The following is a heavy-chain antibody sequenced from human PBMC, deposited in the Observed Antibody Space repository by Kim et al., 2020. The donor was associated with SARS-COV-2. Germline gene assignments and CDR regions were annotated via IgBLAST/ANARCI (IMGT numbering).Heavy chain of an antibody. CDR2: ISAYNGNT. V-gene: IGHV1-18*01. Sequence: ASVKVSCKASGYTFTSYGISWVRQAPGQGLEWMGWISAYNGNTNYAQKLQGRVTMTTDTSTSTAYMELRSLRSDDTAVYYCARDGDVSCSGGSCNYYYGMDVWGQGTTVTVSS. CDR1: GYTFTSYG. D-gene: IGHD2-15*01. J-gene: IGHJ6*02. CDR3: ARDGDVSCSGGSCNYYYGMDV.